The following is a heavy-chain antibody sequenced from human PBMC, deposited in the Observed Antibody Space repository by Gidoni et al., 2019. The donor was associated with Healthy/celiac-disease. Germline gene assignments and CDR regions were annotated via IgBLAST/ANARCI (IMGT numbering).Heavy chain of an antibody. V-gene: IGHV1-18*01. D-gene: IGHD3-22*01. Sequence: QVQLVQSGAEVKKPGASVKVSCKASGYTFTSYGISWVRQAPGQGLEWMGWISAYNGNTNYAQKLQGRVTMTTDTSTSTAYMELRSLRSDDTAVYYCARDPPTYYYDSSGYYYDYWGQGTLVTVSS. CDR2: ISAYNGNT. J-gene: IGHJ4*02. CDR3: ARDPPTYYYDSSGYYYDY. CDR1: GYTFTSYG.